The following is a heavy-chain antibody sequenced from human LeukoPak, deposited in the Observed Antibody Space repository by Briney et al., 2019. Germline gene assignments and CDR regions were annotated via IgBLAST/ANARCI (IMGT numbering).Heavy chain of an antibody. CDR1: GFSFHSYA. CDR2: ISGSGQSA. V-gene: IGHV3-23*01. J-gene: IGHJ3*01. CDR3: AKINDYGVLDACDV. D-gene: IGHD4-17*01. Sequence: PGGSLRLSCAASGFSFHSYAMSWVRQALGRGLGWVSGISGSGQSAHYADSVRGRFTISRDNSKSTVYIQMNSLRVEDTAVYYCAKINDYGVLDACDVWGQGTMVSVSS.